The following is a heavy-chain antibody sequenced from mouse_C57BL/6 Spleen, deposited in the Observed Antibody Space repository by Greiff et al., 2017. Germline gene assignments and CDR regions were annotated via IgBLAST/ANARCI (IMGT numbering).Heavy chain of an antibody. D-gene: IGHD1-1*01. J-gene: IGHJ1*03. CDR1: GYTFTNYW. CDR3: ARSSSYWYFDV. CDR2: IYPGGGYT. V-gene: IGHV1-63*01. Sequence: QVQLQQSGAELVRPGTSVKMSCKASGYTFTNYWIGWAKQRPGHGLEWIGDIYPGGGYTNYNEKFKGKATLTADKSSSTAYMQFSSLTSEHSAIYYCARSSSYWYFDVWGTGTTVTVSS.